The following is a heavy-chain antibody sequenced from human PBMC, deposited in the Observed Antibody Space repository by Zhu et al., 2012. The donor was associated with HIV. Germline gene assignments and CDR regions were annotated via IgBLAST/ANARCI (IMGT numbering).Heavy chain of an antibody. J-gene: IGHJ4*02. D-gene: IGHD3-9*01. CDR2: IDHGGST. V-gene: IGHV4-34*01. Sequence: QVQLQQWGAGLLKPSETLSLTCAVYGESFSGYYWSWIRQSPEKGLEWIGEIDHGGSTDYSPSLKSRVTISVDRSKNQFSLKLTSVSAADTAVYYCARHFPLRYCDWFGAYFDFVGPGNPVTVSS. CDR1: GESFSGYY. CDR3: ARHFPLRYCDWFGAYFDF.